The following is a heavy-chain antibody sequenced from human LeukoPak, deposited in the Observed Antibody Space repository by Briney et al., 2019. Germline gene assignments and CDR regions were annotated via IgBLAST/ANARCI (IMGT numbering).Heavy chain of an antibody. CDR3: AKEYGSGSYYPY. Sequence: PGGSLRLSCTSSGFTFADYTMSWVRQAPGKGLEWVSAISGSGGSTYYADSVKGRFTISRDNSKDTLYLQMNSLRAEDTAVYYCAKEYGSGSYYPYWGQGTLVTVSS. J-gene: IGHJ4*02. CDR2: ISGSGGST. V-gene: IGHV3-23*01. D-gene: IGHD3-10*01. CDR1: GFTFADYT.